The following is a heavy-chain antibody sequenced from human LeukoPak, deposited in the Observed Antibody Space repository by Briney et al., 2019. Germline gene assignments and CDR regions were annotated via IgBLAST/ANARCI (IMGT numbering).Heavy chain of an antibody. J-gene: IGHJ4*02. CDR3: ARGAALQIFGPPNYFDY. V-gene: IGHV4-31*03. Sequence: SQTLSLTCTVSGGSISSGGYYWSWIRQHPGKGLEWIGYIYYSGSTYYNPSLKSRVTISVDTSKNQFSLKLSSVTAADTAVYYCARGAALQIFGPPNYFDYWGQGTLVTVSS. D-gene: IGHD3/OR15-3a*01. CDR1: GGSISSGGYY. CDR2: IYYSGST.